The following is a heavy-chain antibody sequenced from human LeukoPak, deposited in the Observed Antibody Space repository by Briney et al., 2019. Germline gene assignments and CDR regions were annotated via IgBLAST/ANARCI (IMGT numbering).Heavy chain of an antibody. V-gene: IGHV3-13*01. CDR2: IGTAGDT. CDR1: GFTFSSYD. J-gene: IGHJ4*02. CDR3: ARAYYYGSGSYYYFDY. D-gene: IGHD3-10*01. Sequence: GRSLRLSCAASGFTFSSYDMHWVRQATGKGLEWVSAIGTAGDTYYPGSVKGRFTISRENAKNSLYLQMNSLRAGDTAVYYCARAYYYGSGSYYYFDYWGQGTLVTVSS.